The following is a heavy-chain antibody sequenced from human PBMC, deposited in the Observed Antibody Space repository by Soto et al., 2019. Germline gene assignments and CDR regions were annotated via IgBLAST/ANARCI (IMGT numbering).Heavy chain of an antibody. CDR3: ARDQDAFDI. V-gene: IGHV1-69*08. Sequence: QVQLVQSGAEVKKPGSSVKVSCKASGGTFSSYTISWVRQAPGQGLEWMGRSIPSLGIANYAQKFQGRVTITADKSTSTAYMELSSLRSEDTAVYYGARDQDAFDIWGQGTMVTVSS. CDR2: SIPSLGIA. CDR1: GGTFSSYT. J-gene: IGHJ3*02.